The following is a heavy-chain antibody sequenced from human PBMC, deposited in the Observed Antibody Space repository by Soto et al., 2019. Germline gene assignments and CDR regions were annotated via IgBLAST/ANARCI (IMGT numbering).Heavy chain of an antibody. CDR3: ARGQRFSDWFDP. Sequence: QVQLQESGPGLVKPSETLSLTCTVSGGDISTYYWTWIRQPAGKGLEWIGHIYRSGSTKYNPSLKSRVTMSLDTSKNQFSLRLSSVTAADTAVYYCARGQRFSDWFDPWGQGTLVTVSS. D-gene: IGHD3-3*01. CDR1: GGDISTYY. CDR2: IYRSGST. J-gene: IGHJ5*02. V-gene: IGHV4-4*07.